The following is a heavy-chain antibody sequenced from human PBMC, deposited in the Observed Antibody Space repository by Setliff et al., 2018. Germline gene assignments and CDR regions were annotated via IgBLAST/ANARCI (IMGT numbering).Heavy chain of an antibody. CDR3: AKPQVELRWGFES. D-gene: IGHD1-7*01. CDR1: GFTFSTYA. Sequence: GGSLRLSCAASGFTFSTYAMSWVRQAPGKGLEWVSTIYSGDRNTFYTDSVKGRFTIFRDGSKNILYLQMTSLRAEDTAVYYCAKPQVELRWGFESWGQGTLVTVS. V-gene: IGHV3-23*03. CDR2: IYSGDRNT. J-gene: IGHJ4*02.